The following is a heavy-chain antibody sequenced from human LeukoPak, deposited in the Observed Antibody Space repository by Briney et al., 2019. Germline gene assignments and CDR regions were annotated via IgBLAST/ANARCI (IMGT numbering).Heavy chain of an antibody. J-gene: IGHJ5*02. D-gene: IGHD3-10*01. Sequence: GSLRLSCAASGFTFSSYGMSWVRQAPGKGLEWFSAIRGSGGSTYYADSVKGRFTISRDISKSTLYLQMNSLRAEARAGYYCAKDGALYCDGSGSYYKKVIVSDPWGQRTLVTVSS. CDR1: GFTFSSYG. CDR3: AKDGALYCDGSGSYYKKVIVSDP. CDR2: IRGSGGST. V-gene: IGHV3-23*01.